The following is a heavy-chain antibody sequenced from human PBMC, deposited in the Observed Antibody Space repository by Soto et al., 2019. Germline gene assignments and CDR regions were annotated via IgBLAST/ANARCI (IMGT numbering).Heavy chain of an antibody. V-gene: IGHV3-30-3*01. CDR2: ISHDGYNK. CDR1: GFTFSSYA. J-gene: IGHJ1*01. CDR3: ARDPGAAAATGYFQH. D-gene: IGHD6-13*01. Sequence: GGSLRLSCAASGFTFSSYAMHWVRQAPGHGLEWMAVISHDGYNKYYAESVKGRFNISRDNTKNTLYLQVKSLRVEDTAVYYCARDPGAAAATGYFQHWGQGSLVTVSS.